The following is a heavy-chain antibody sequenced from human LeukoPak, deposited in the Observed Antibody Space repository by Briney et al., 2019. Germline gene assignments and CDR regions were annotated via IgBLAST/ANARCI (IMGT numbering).Heavy chain of an antibody. V-gene: IGHV3-23*01. D-gene: IGHD3-10*01. CDR1: GFTFSSYA. CDR3: AKDVGSYYNANY. CDR2: ISGSGGST. Sequence: PGGSLRLSCAASGFTFSSYAMSWVRQAPGKGLEWVSGISGSGGSTYYADSVKGRFTISRDNSKNTLYLQMNSLRAEDTAVYYCAKDVGSYYNANYWGQGTLVTVSS. J-gene: IGHJ4*02.